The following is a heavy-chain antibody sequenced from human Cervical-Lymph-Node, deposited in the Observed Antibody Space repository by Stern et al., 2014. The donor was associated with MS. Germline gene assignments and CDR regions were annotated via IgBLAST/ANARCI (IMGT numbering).Heavy chain of an antibody. CDR1: GGTFSSYA. Sequence: MQLVESGAEVQKPGSSVKVSCKASGGTFSSYAISWGRQAPGQGLEWMGGIIPIFGTANYAQKFQGRVTITADESTSTAYMELSSLRSEDTAVYYCAREVEELPYFDYWGQGTLVTVSS. CDR3: AREVEELPYFDY. CDR2: IIPIFGTA. V-gene: IGHV1-69*01. J-gene: IGHJ4*02. D-gene: IGHD1-26*01.